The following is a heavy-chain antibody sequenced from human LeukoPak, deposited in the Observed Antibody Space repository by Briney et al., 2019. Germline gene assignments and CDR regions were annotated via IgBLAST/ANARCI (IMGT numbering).Heavy chain of an antibody. D-gene: IGHD6-19*01. J-gene: IGHJ5*02. Sequence: ASVKVSRNASGYTFTGYYLHWVRQAPGQGLEWMGWINPISGVTGSAQKFQGRVTMTRDKSISTVYMELSRLTSDDTAIYFCARVGSSGWYHWFDPWGQGTLVTVSS. CDR3: ARVGSSGWYHWFDP. CDR2: INPISGVT. CDR1: GYTFTGYY. V-gene: IGHV1-2*02.